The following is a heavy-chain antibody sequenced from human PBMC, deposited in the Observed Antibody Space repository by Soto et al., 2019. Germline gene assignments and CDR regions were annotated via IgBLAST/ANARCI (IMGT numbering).Heavy chain of an antibody. CDR3: ARLLSSYSSSWYYFDS. D-gene: IGHD6-13*01. CDR1: GGSFSPNY. Sequence: SETLSLTCTVSGGSFSPNYWSWIRQPPGKGLEWVGYVDYDDNTDYNPSLKSRVTISVDRSNNLLSLRLASMTAADTAVYYCARLLSSYSSSWYYFDSWAPGTLVTVSS. CDR2: VDYDDNT. V-gene: IGHV4-59*01. J-gene: IGHJ4*02.